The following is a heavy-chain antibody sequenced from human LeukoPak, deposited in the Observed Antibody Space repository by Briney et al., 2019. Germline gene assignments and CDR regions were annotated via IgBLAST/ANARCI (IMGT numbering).Heavy chain of an antibody. CDR2: IYTSGST. J-gene: IGHJ4*02. D-gene: IGHD3-10*01. CDR3: ARAKWFGELFLDY. Sequence: PSETLSLTCTVSGGSIGSYYWSWIRQPAGKGLEWIGRIYTSGSTNYNPSLKSRVTMSVDTSENQFSLKLSSVTAADTAVYYRARAKWFGELFLDYWGQGTLVTVSS. V-gene: IGHV4-4*07. CDR1: GGSIGSYY.